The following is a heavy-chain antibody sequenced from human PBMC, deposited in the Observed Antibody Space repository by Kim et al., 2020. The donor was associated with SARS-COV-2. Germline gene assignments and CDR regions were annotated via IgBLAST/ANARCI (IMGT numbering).Heavy chain of an antibody. CDR3: ARGGSGWYA. V-gene: IGHV7-4-1*02. J-gene: IGHJ4*02. Sequence: ASVKVSCKASGFISGNLGRNGGGRPPDKGLGGRGGIKVKQGNQTNAQGFAGRLVFPLDTSASTAYLQISRLEAEDTAVYYCARGGSGWYAWGQGTLVTVSS. D-gene: IGHD6-19*01. CDR1: GFISGNLG. CDR2: IKVKQGNQ.